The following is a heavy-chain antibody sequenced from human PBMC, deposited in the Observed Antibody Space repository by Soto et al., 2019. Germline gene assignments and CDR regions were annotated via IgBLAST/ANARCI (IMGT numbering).Heavy chain of an antibody. CDR1: GYTFTVYY. CDR2: INPNSGGT. CDR3: ARGSGYSSGWYKY. D-gene: IGHD6-19*01. Sequence: ASVKVSCKASGYTFTVYYMHWVRQAPGQGLEWMGWINPNSGGTNYAQKFQGWVTMTRDTSISTAYMELSRLRSDDTAVYYCARGSGYSSGWYKYWGQGTLVTVSS. J-gene: IGHJ4*02. V-gene: IGHV1-2*04.